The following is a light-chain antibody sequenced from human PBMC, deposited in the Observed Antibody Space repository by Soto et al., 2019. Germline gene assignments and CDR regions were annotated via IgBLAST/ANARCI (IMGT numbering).Light chain of an antibody. CDR2: AAS. CDR3: QQLNSYPRG. Sequence: DIQLTHSPSFLSASVGDRVTITCRASQGISSYLAWYQQKPGKAPKLLIYAASTLQSGVPSRFSGSGSGTEFTLTISSLQPEDFATYYCQQLNSYPRGFGQGTKVDIK. CDR1: QGISSY. J-gene: IGKJ1*01. V-gene: IGKV1-9*01.